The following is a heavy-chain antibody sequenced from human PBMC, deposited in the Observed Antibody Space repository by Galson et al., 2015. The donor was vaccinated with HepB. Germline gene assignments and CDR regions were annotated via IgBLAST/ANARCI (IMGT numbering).Heavy chain of an antibody. CDR3: ARGGNWNPYAFDI. Sequence: SCKASGGTFSSYAISWVRQAPGQGLEWMGGIIPIFGTANYAQKFQGRVTITADESMSTAYMELSSLRSEDTAVYYCARGGNWNPYAFDIWGQGTMVTVSS. J-gene: IGHJ3*02. D-gene: IGHD1-20*01. V-gene: IGHV1-69*01. CDR2: IIPIFGTA. CDR1: GGTFSSYA.